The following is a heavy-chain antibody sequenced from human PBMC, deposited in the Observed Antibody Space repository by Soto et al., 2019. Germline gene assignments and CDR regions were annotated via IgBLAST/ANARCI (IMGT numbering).Heavy chain of an antibody. V-gene: IGHV5-51*01. CDR2: IYPGDSDT. CDR1: GYSFTSYW. J-gene: IGHJ6*02. D-gene: IGHD1-26*01. Sequence: GESLKISCKGSGYSFTSYWIGWVRQMPGKGLEWMGIIYPGDSDTRYSPSFQGQVTISADKSISTAYLQWSSLKASDTAMYYCARHPPAGSSGSSLYYGMDVWGQGTTVTVSS. CDR3: ARHPPAGSSGSSLYYGMDV.